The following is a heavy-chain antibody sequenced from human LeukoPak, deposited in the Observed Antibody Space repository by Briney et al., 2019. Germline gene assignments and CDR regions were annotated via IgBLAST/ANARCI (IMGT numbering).Heavy chain of an antibody. D-gene: IGHD6-19*01. CDR3: AKVVAGRYQDY. CDR1: GFTFSSYA. Sequence: GGSLRLSCAASGFTFSSYAMHWVRQAPGKGLEWVAVISYDGNNKYYADSVKGRFTISRDNAKNSLYLQMNSLRAEDTAVYYCAKVVAGRYQDYWGQGTLVSVSS. V-gene: IGHV3-30-3*01. J-gene: IGHJ4*02. CDR2: ISYDGNNK.